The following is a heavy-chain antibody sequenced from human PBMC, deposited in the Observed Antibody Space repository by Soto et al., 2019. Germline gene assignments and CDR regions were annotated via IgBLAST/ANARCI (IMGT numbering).Heavy chain of an antibody. V-gene: IGHV3-23*01. J-gene: IGHJ6*03. Sequence: PGGSLRLSCAASGFTFSNYAMSWVRQAPGKGLEWVSGISGNDGSAYYADSVEGRFTISRDNSKSTLYLQMNSLRAEDTAVFYCAKSTLVRPVEPNYYYDMDVWGKGTTVTVSS. CDR2: ISGNDGSA. CDR3: AKSTLVRPVEPNYYYDMDV. CDR1: GFTFSNYA. D-gene: IGHD3-10*01.